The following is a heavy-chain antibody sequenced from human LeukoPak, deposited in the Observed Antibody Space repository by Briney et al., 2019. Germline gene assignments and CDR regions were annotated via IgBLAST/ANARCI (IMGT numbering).Heavy chain of an antibody. CDR3: ARVAAAGIYAFDI. V-gene: IGHV4-59*01. D-gene: IGHD6-13*01. Sequence: PSETLSLTCTVSGGSISSYYWSWIRQPPGKGLEWIGYIYYSGSTNYNPSLKSRVTISVDTSKNQFSLKLSSVTAADTVVYYCARVAAAGIYAFDIWGQGTMVTVSS. CDR2: IYYSGST. CDR1: GGSISSYY. J-gene: IGHJ3*02.